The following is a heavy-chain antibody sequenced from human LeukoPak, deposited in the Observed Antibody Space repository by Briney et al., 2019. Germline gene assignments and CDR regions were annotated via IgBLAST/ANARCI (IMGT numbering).Heavy chain of an antibody. Sequence: PGGSLRLSCAASGFTFNDYWMSWVRQSPGKGLEWVANIKHGGSEKYYVDSVKGRFTISRDNAKNSLYLQMNSLRAEDTAIYSCARDSLRYCSGDSCYYNYWGQGTLVTVSS. CDR2: IKHGGSEK. V-gene: IGHV3-7*01. CDR3: ARDSLRYCSGDSCYYNY. D-gene: IGHD2-15*01. J-gene: IGHJ4*02. CDR1: GFTFNDYW.